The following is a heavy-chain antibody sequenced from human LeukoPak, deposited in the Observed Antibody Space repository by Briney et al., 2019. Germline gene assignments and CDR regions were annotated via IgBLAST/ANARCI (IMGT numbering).Heavy chain of an antibody. J-gene: IGHJ3*02. CDR3: ARAEYCSGGSCYVFDAFDI. D-gene: IGHD2-15*01. V-gene: IGHV3-48*01. CDR2: ISSSSSTI. CDR1: GFTFSSYS. Sequence: GGTLRLSCAASGFTFSSYSMNWVRQAPGKGLEWVSYISSSSSTIYYADSVKGRFTISRDNAKNSLYLQMNSLRAEDTAVYYCARAEYCSGGSCYVFDAFDIWGQGTMVTVSS.